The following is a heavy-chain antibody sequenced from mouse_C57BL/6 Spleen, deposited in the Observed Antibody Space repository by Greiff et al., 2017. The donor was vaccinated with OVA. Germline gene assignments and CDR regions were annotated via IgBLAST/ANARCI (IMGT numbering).Heavy chain of an antibody. CDR3: ARKIYYYGSSSFYYAMDY. CDR1: GFTFSDYG. Sequence: EVQGVESGGGLVKPGGSLKLSCAASGFTFSDYGMHWVRQAPEKGLEWVAYISSGSSTIYYADTVKGRFTISRDNAKNTLFLQMTSLRSEDTAMYYCARKIYYYGSSSFYYAMDYWGQGTSVTVSS. D-gene: IGHD1-1*01. V-gene: IGHV5-17*01. CDR2: ISSGSSTI. J-gene: IGHJ4*01.